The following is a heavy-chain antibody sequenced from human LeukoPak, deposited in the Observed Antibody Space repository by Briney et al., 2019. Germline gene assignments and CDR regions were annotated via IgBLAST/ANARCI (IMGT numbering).Heavy chain of an antibody. D-gene: IGHD3-10*01. Sequence: GGSLRLSCAASGFTFSSYGMHWVRQAPGKGLEWVAFIRYDGSNKYYADSVKGRFTISRDNSKNTLYLQMNSLRAEDTAVYYCASSEGLARHEARGGFDYWGQGTLVTVSS. CDR3: ASSEGLARHEARGGFDY. CDR1: GFTFSSYG. V-gene: IGHV3-30*02. J-gene: IGHJ4*02. CDR2: IRYDGSNK.